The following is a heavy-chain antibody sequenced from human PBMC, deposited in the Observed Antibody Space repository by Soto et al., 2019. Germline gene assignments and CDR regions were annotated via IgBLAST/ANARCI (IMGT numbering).Heavy chain of an antibody. V-gene: IGHV3-23*01. J-gene: IGHJ4*02. CDR3: AKDTIGVSLWNMFDY. CDR2: ISGSGGST. Sequence: GGSLRLSCAASGFTFSSYAMSWVRQAPGKGLEWVSAISGSGGSTYYADSVKGRFTISRDNSKNTLYLQMNSLRAEDTAVYYCAKDTIGVSLWNMFDYWGQGTLVTVSS. CDR1: GFTFSSYA. D-gene: IGHD3-16*02.